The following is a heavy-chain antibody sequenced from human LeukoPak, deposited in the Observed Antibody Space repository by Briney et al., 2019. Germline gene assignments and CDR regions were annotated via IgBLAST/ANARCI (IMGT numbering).Heavy chain of an antibody. V-gene: IGHV4-31*03. CDR2: IYYSGST. CDR3: ASAGGSGLSYGIDV. J-gene: IGHJ6*02. CDR1: GGSISSGGYY. D-gene: IGHD3-16*01. Sequence: NPSETLSLTCTVSGGSISSGGYYWSWIRQHPGKGLEWIGYIYYSGSTYYNPSLKSRVTISVDTSKNQFSLKLSSVTAADTAVYYCASAGGSGLSYGIDVWGQGTTVTVSS.